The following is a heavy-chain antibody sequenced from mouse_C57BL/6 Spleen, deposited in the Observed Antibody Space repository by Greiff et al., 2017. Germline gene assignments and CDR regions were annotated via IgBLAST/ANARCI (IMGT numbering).Heavy chain of an antibody. CDR2: IYPGDGDT. D-gene: IGHD4-1*01. Sequence: VQLQQSGAELVKPGASVKISCTASGYAFSSYWMNWVKQRPGKGLEWIGQIYPGDGDTNYNGKFKGKATLAADTSSSTVYMQLSSLTSEDSAVYFCSRNWDGAYFAVWGQGTTLTVSS. V-gene: IGHV1-80*01. CDR3: SRNWDGAYFAV. J-gene: IGHJ2*01. CDR1: GYAFSSYW.